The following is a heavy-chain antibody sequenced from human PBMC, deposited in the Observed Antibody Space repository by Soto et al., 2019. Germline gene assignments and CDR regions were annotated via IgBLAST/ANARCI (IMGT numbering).Heavy chain of an antibody. Sequence: PGGSLRLSCAASGFTFSSYGMHWVRQAPGKGLEWVAVISYDGSNKYYADSVKGRFTISRDNSKNTLYLQMNSLRAEDTAVYYCAKDYFSYYDSSGYYLGYWGQGTLVTVSS. D-gene: IGHD3-22*01. V-gene: IGHV3-30*18. CDR2: ISYDGSNK. CDR1: GFTFSSYG. J-gene: IGHJ4*02. CDR3: AKDYFSYYDSSGYYLGY.